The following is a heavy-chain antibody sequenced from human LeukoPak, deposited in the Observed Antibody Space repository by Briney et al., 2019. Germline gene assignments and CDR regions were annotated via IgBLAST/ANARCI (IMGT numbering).Heavy chain of an antibody. J-gene: IGHJ3*02. V-gene: IGHV1-69*04. Sequence: SVKVSCKASGGTFSSYAISWVRQAPGQGLEWMGRIIPIFGIANYAQKFQGRVTITADKSTSTAYMELSSLRSEDTAVYYCASTYSGSYGENAFDIWGRGTMVTVSS. D-gene: IGHD1-26*01. CDR1: GGTFSSYA. CDR3: ASTYSGSYGENAFDI. CDR2: IIPIFGIA.